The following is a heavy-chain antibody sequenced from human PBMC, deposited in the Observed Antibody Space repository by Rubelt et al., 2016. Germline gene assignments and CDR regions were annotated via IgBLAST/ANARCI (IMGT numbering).Heavy chain of an antibody. V-gene: IGHV1-18*01. CDR2: ISVNSGDT. D-gene: IGHD1-7*01. Sequence: QVQLVQSGAEVKKSGASVKVSCKASGYTFSKYGINWVRQAPGQGLEWMGWISVNSGDTKYAQKLHGRVTMTTDTATSTAYMELTSLRSDDTAVYSCARDTNWNYALDIWGQGTMVTVSS. CDR3: ARDTNWNYALDI. CDR1: GYTFSKYG. J-gene: IGHJ3*02.